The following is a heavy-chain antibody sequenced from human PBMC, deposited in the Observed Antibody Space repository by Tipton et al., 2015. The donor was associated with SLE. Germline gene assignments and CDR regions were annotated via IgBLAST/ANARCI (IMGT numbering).Heavy chain of an antibody. CDR3: AREDEYSSSPGPFDF. CDR1: GGSIGNNY. J-gene: IGHJ3*01. Sequence: TLSLTCTVSGGSIGNNYWNWIRQPPGKGLEWIGHIYYSGSTNYNPSLKSRVTISVDTSKNQFSLTLTSLIAADTAVYYCAREDEYSSSPGPFDFWGRGTMVTVSS. D-gene: IGHD6-6*01. V-gene: IGHV4-59*01. CDR2: IYYSGST.